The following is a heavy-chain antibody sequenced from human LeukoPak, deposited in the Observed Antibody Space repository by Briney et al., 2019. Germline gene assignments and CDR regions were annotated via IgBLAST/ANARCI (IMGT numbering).Heavy chain of an antibody. D-gene: IGHD3-16*02. CDR2: ISGSGGST. Sequence: GGSLRLSCAASGFTLSTYAMNWVRQAPGKGLEWVSSISGSGGSTYYADSVKGRFTISRDNSKNTLFLQMNSLRVEDAAIYYCAKRGGSYRGDFWGQGTLVTVSS. J-gene: IGHJ4*02. CDR1: GFTLSTYA. V-gene: IGHV3-23*01. CDR3: AKRGGSYRGDF.